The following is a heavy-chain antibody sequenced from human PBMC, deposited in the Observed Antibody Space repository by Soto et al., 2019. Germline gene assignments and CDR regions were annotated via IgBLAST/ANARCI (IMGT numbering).Heavy chain of an antibody. Sequence: QVQLQESGPGLVKPSQTLSLTCTVSGGSISSGGYYWSWIRQHPGKGLEWIGYIYYSGSTYYNPSLKGRVTISVDTSKNRFSLKLSSVTAADTAVYYCARVVVVAASFDYWGQGTLVTVSS. D-gene: IGHD2-15*01. CDR2: IYYSGST. J-gene: IGHJ4*02. CDR1: GGSISSGGYY. CDR3: ARVVVVAASFDY. V-gene: IGHV4-31*03.